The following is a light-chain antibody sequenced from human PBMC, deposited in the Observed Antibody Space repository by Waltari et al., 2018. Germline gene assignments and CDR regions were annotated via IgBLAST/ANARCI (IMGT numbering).Light chain of an antibody. CDR2: GAS. V-gene: IGKV3-15*01. CDR3: QQYNNWLRYT. Sequence: EIVMTQSPATLSVSPGERANLSCRASQSVSSNLAWYQQKPGQAPRLLIYGASTRATGIPARFSGSGSGTEFTLTISSLQSEDFAVYYCQQYNNWLRYTFGQGTKLEIK. CDR1: QSVSSN. J-gene: IGKJ2*01.